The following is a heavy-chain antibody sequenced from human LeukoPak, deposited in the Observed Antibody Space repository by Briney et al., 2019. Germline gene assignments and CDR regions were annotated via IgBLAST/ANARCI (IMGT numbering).Heavy chain of an antibody. CDR3: ARVKYYDSSGYYFDY. Sequence: ASVKVSCKASGGTFSSYAISWLRQAPGQGLEWMGGIIPIFGTANYAQKFQGRVTITADESTSTAYMELSSLRSEDTAVYYCARVKYYDSSGYYFDYWGQGTLVTVSS. J-gene: IGHJ4*02. CDR1: GGTFSSYA. CDR2: IIPIFGTA. D-gene: IGHD3-22*01. V-gene: IGHV1-69*13.